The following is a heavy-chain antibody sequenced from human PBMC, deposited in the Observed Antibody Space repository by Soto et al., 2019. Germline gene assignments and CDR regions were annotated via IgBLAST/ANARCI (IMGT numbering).Heavy chain of an antibody. D-gene: IGHD6-19*01. Sequence: PGGSLRLSCAASGLTFINYAMHWVRQAPGKGLEWVAVIRYDGSHENYADSVKGRFTISRDNSKNILYLQMNSLRAEDTALYYCVGQLYSSGWAAVSPWGQGTLVIVSS. CDR1: GLTFINYA. CDR2: IRYDGSHE. J-gene: IGHJ5*02. V-gene: IGHV3-30*02. CDR3: VGQLYSSGWAAVSP.